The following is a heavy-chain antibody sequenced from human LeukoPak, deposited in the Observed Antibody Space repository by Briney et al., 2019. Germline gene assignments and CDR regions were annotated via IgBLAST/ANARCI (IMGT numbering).Heavy chain of an antibody. Sequence: SETLSLTCTLSGGSISSYYWSWIRQPAGKGLEWIGRIYTSGSTNYNPSLKSRVTISIDTSKNQFSLKLNSVTAADTAVYYCARDRGYSYAFDYGGQGTLVTVSS. CDR1: GGSISSYY. V-gene: IGHV4-4*07. CDR2: IYTSGST. D-gene: IGHD5-18*01. J-gene: IGHJ4*02. CDR3: ARDRGYSYAFDY.